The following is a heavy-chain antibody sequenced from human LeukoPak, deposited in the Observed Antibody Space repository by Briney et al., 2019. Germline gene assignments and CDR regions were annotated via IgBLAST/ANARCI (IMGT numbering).Heavy chain of an antibody. J-gene: IGHJ6*03. CDR1: GYTSTGYH. Sequence: ASVKVSCKASGYTSTGYHMHWVRQAPGQGLEWMGWVNPNSGGTNYAQKFQGRVTMTRDTSISTAYMELSRLRSDDTAVYYCARAYYDILTGYQYYYMDVWGKGTTVTVSS. CDR3: ARAYYDILTGYQYYYMDV. V-gene: IGHV1-2*02. D-gene: IGHD3-9*01. CDR2: VNPNSGGT.